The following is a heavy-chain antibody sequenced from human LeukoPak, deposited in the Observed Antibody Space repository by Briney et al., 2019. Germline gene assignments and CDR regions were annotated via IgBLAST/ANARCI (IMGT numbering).Heavy chain of an antibody. CDR1: GYTFTVYY. CDR3: AREFHSSSWYNY. J-gene: IGHJ4*02. D-gene: IGHD6-13*01. Sequence: AAVKVSSKASGYTFTVYYMHWVRQAPGQGLEWMGWINPNSGGTNYAQKFQGRVTMTRDTSISTAYLELSRLRSDDTAVYYCAREFHSSSWYNYWGQGTLVTVSS. CDR2: INPNSGGT. V-gene: IGHV1-2*02.